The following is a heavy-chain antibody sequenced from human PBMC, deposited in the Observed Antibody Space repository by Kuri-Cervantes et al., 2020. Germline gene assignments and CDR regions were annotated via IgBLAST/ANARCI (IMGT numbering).Heavy chain of an antibody. D-gene: IGHD3-10*01. V-gene: IGHV3-33*01. CDR2: IWYDGSNR. Sequence: GESLKISCETSGFPFGRYGMHWVRQAPGKGLEWVALIWYDGSNREYVDSVKGRFAISRDNSKNTLYLQMNSVRVEDTGVYYCAREGRDEVGPNWFDRWGQGAQVTVSS. CDR1: GFPFGRYG. J-gene: IGHJ5*02. CDR3: AREGRDEVGPNWFDR.